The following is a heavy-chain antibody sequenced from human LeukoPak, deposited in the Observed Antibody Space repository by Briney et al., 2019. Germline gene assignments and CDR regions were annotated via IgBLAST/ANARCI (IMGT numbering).Heavy chain of an antibody. V-gene: IGHV3-30-3*01. D-gene: IGHD3-22*01. CDR3: ARDRANYYDSSGYSPWFDP. J-gene: IGHJ5*02. Sequence: GGSLRLSCAASGVTFSSYAMHWVRQAPGKGLEWVAVISYDGSNKYYADSVKGRFTISRDNSKNTLYLQMNSLRAEDTAVYYCARDRANYYDSSGYSPWFDPWGQGTLVTVSS. CDR2: ISYDGSNK. CDR1: GVTFSSYA.